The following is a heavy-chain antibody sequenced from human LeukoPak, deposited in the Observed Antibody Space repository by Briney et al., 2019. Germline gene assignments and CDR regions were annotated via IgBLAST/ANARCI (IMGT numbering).Heavy chain of an antibody. CDR3: VRDRPAGSFDY. CDR2: MYHSGST. J-gene: IGHJ4*02. CDR1: DYSISSGYY. V-gene: IGHV4-38-2*02. Sequence: SETLSLTCAASDYSISSGYYWGWIRQPPGKGLEWIGSMYHSGSTSYSPSLKSRVTISVDTSKNQFSLKLTSVTAADTALYYCVRDRPAGSFDYWGQGTLVTVSS. D-gene: IGHD2-15*01.